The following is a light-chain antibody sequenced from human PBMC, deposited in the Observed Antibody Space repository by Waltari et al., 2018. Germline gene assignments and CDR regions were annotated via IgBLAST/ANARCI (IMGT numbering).Light chain of an antibody. J-gene: IGKJ4*01. V-gene: IGKV1-39*01. Sequence: DIQMTQSPSYLSASVGDTVTITCRASQSINNYLTWYQQKPGKAPILLIYATYTLQSGVPSRFSGSGSGTDFTLTISNLQPEDFATYYCQHSYSLLRLTFGGGTKVDIK. CDR3: QHSYSLLRLT. CDR1: QSINNY. CDR2: ATY.